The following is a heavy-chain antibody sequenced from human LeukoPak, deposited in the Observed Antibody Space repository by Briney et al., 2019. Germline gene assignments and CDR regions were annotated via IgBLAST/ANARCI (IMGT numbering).Heavy chain of an antibody. CDR1: GFTFSSYG. V-gene: IGHV3-30*03. CDR3: AHISAAKVTVRAG. D-gene: IGHD5-18*01. Sequence: PGGSLRLSCAASGFTFSSYGMHWVRQAPGKGLEWVAVISYDGSNKYYADSVKGRFTISRDNSKNTLYLQMNSLRAEDTAVYYCAHISAAKVTVRAGWGQGTLVTVSS. J-gene: IGHJ4*02. CDR2: ISYDGSNK.